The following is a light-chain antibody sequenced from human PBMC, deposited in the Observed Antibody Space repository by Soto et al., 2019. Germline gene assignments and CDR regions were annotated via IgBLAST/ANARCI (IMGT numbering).Light chain of an antibody. Sequence: DIQMTQSPSTLSASVGDRVTITCRASQSISSWLAWYQQKKGRAPKLLIYAASTLQSGVPSRFSGSGSGTEFTLTITSLQPEDFETYYCQQLNSFPITFGQGTRLEIK. CDR2: AAS. CDR3: QQLNSFPIT. CDR1: QSISSW. J-gene: IGKJ5*01. V-gene: IGKV1-9*01.